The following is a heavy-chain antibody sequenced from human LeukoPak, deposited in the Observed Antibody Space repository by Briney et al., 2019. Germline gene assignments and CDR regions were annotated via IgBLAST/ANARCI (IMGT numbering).Heavy chain of an antibody. J-gene: IGHJ3*02. CDR1: GGSISSYH. V-gene: IGHV4-59*01. CDR2: IYYSGST. D-gene: IGHD5-18*01. Sequence: SETLSLTCTVSGGSISSYHWSWIRQSPGKGLEWIGYIYYSGSTNYNPSLKSRVTISVDTSKNQFSLKLSSVTAADTAVYYCARGGYSYGSLFAFDIWGQGTMVTVSS. CDR3: ARGGYSYGSLFAFDI.